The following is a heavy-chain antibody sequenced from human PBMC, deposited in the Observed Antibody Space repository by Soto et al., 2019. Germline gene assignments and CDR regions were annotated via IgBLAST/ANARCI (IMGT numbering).Heavy chain of an antibody. Sequence: GGSLRLSCVASGFTFSSYGMHWVRQAPGKGLEWVAVMSYDGSHEYYADSVKGRFTISRDNSKTILYLQMNSLRLEDTAVYYCAKVSVLRVVEAPLAILGGVDVWGQGAMVTVSS. J-gene: IGHJ6*02. CDR3: AKVSVLRVVEAPLAILGGVDV. V-gene: IGHV3-33*06. CDR2: MSYDGSHE. CDR1: GFTFSSYG. D-gene: IGHD2-8*01.